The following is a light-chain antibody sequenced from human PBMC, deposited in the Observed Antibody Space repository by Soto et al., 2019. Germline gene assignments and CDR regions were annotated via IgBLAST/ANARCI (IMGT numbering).Light chain of an antibody. V-gene: IGKV1-33*01. Sequence: DIQMTQSPSSLSASVGDRVTITCQARQNINNYLTWYQQKPGRAPKPLIYDASNLEAGVPSRFRGRGSATDFTFTRSRLQPEDIEAGCCQHHNSYSDDFCQGTKEDVK. CDR1: QNINNY. CDR3: QHHNSYSDD. CDR2: DAS. J-gene: IGKJ1*01.